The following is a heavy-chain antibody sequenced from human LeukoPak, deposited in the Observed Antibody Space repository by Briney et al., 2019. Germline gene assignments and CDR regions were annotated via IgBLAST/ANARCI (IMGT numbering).Heavy chain of an antibody. V-gene: IGHV3-48*04. J-gene: IGHJ4*02. CDR2: ISSSSSTI. CDR3: ASGSGWGGRDFDY. D-gene: IGHD6-19*01. CDR1: GFTFSSYS. Sequence: GGSLRLSCAASGFTFSSYSMNWVRQAPGKGLEWVSYISSSSSTIYYADSVKGRFTISRDNAKNSLYLQMNSLRAEDTAVYYCASGSGWGGRDFDYWGQGTLVTVSS.